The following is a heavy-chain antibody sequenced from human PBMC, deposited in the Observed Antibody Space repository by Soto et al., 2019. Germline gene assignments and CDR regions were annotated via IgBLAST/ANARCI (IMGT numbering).Heavy chain of an antibody. D-gene: IGHD4-4*01. V-gene: IGHV4-59*01. CDR3: PGRDGYSLFDF. CDR1: GDSISSYY. Sequence: QVQLQESCTGLVKPSETLSLTCTVSGDSISSYYWSWIRQPPGKGLEWIGYIYYSGSTNYNPSLKSRVTISVDTSKNQFSLKLSSVTAADTAVYYCPGRDGYSLFDFWGQGTLVTVSS. CDR2: IYYSGST. J-gene: IGHJ4*02.